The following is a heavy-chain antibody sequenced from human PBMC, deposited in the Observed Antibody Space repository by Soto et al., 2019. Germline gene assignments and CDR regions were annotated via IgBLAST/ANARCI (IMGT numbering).Heavy chain of an antibody. Sequence: QVQLQESGPGLVKPSQTLSLTCTVSGGSISSGDYYWSWIRQPPGKGLEWIGYIYYSGSTYYNPSLKSLVTISVDTSKNQFSLQLSSVTAEDTAVYYFARVYGTMIVVVFDYWGQGTLVTVSS. CDR3: ARVYGTMIVVVFDY. V-gene: IGHV4-30-4*01. J-gene: IGHJ4*02. CDR2: IYYSGST. CDR1: GGSISSGDYY. D-gene: IGHD3-22*01.